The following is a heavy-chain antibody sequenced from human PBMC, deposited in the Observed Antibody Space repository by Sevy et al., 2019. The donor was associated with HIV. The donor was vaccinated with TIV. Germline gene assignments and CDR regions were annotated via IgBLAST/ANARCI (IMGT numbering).Heavy chain of an antibody. D-gene: IGHD3-16*02. CDR1: GGTFSSYA. J-gene: IGHJ6*02. CDR3: ARVRGTGGYDYVWGSYRYTEGYGMDV. Sequence: ASVKVSCKASGGTFSSYAISWVRQAPGQGLEWMGGIIPIFGTANYAQMFQGRVTITADESTSTAYMELSSLRSEDTAVYYCARVRGTGGYDYVWGSYRYTEGYGMDVWGQGTTVTVSS. V-gene: IGHV1-69*13. CDR2: IIPIFGTA.